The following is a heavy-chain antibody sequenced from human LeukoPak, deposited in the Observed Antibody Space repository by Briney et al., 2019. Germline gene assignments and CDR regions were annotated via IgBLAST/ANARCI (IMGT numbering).Heavy chain of an antibody. CDR2: IDPSGGGT. J-gene: IGHJ4*02. D-gene: IGHD3-10*01. Sequence: GGSLRLSCAASGFIFSTYAMHWVRQAPGKGLEWVSGIDPSGGGTFYADSVKGRFTISRDNSKNTLYLQMNSLRAEDTAVYYCAAVIVDYWGQGTLVTVSS. CDR1: GFIFSTYA. V-gene: IGHV3-23*01. CDR3: AAVIVDY.